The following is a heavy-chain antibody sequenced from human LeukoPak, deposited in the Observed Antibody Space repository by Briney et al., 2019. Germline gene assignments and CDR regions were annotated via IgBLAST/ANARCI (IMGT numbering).Heavy chain of an antibody. D-gene: IGHD3-22*01. V-gene: IGHV3-21*01. CDR2: ISSSSSYI. Sequence: GGSLRLSCAASGFTLSSYSMNWVRQAPGKGLEWVSSISSSSSYIYYADSVKGRFTISRDNAKNSLYLQMNSLRAEDTAVYYCARGVYDSSPTTDWGQGTLVTVSS. J-gene: IGHJ4*02. CDR3: ARGVYDSSPTTD. CDR1: GFTLSSYS.